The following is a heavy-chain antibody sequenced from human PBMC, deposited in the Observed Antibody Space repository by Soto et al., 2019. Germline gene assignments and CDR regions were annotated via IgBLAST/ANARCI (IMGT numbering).Heavy chain of an antibody. CDR3: AKDRRFTGTIRLDAFDI. D-gene: IGHD1-7*01. V-gene: IGHV3-23*01. CDR1: GFTFSSYA. CDR2: ISGSGGST. J-gene: IGHJ3*02. Sequence: GGSLRLSCAASGFTFSSYAMSWVRQAPGKGLEWVSAISGSGGSTYYADSVKGRFTISRDNSKNTLYLQMNSLRAEDTAVYYCAKDRRFTGTIRLDAFDIWGQGTMVTVSS.